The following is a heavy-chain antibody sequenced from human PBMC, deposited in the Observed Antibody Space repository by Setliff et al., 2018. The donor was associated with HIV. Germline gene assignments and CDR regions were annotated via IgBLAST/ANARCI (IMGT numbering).Heavy chain of an antibody. D-gene: IGHD5-18*01. CDR2: IYTSGTT. CDR3: ARDRGRRGQLGLHFDY. J-gene: IGHJ4*01. V-gene: IGHV4-61*09. Sequence: SETLSLTCTVSGGSITSGSYYWTWIRQPAGKGLEWIGHIYTSGTTDYNPSLKSRITISLGTSKNQFSLKLSSVTAADTAVYYCARDRGRRGQLGLHFDYWVHGTLVTVSS. CDR1: GGSITSGSYY.